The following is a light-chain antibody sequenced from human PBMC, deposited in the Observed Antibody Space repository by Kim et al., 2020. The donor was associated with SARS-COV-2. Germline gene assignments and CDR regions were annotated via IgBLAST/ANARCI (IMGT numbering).Light chain of an antibody. CDR3: SSYAGNDNWV. V-gene: IGLV2-8*01. CDR2: ELI. J-gene: IGLJ3*02. CDR1: SSDIGGHNY. Sequence: QSALTQPPSASGSPGQSVTISCSGTSSDIGGHNYVSWYQQHPGKAPKLILYELIKRPSGVPDRFSGSKSGNTASLTVSGLQAEDEADYHCSSYAGNDNWVFGGGTQLTVL.